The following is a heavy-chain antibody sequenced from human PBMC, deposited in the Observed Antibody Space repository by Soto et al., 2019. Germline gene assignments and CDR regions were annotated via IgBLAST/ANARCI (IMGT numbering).Heavy chain of an antibody. CDR2: INHSGST. Sequence: QVQLQQWGAGLLKPSETLSLTCAVYGGSFSGYYWSWIRQPPGKGLEWIGEINHSGSTNYNPSLKSRVTISVDTSKNQFSLKLSSVTAADTAVYYCARGAAADAFRFYYGMDVWGQGTMVTVSS. V-gene: IGHV4-34*01. CDR3: ARGAAADAFRFYYGMDV. J-gene: IGHJ6*02. CDR1: GGSFSGYY. D-gene: IGHD6-13*01.